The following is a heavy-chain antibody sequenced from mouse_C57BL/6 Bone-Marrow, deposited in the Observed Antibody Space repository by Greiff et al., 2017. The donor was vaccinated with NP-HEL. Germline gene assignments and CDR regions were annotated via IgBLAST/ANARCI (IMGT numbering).Heavy chain of an antibody. CDR1: GYSITSGYY. D-gene: IGHD3-2*02. Sequence: EVHLVESGPGLVKPSQSLSLTCSVTGYSITSGYYWNWIRQFPGNKLEWMGYIRYDGSNNYNPSLKNRISITRDTSKNQFLLKLNSVTTEDAATYYCASVGSSGYDAMDYWGKGTSVTVSS. CDR3: ASVGSSGYDAMDY. J-gene: IGHJ4*01. CDR2: IRYDGSN. V-gene: IGHV3-6*01.